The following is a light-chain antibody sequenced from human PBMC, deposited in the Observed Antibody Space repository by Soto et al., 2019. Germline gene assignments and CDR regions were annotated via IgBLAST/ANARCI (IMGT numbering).Light chain of an antibody. CDR3: QEYNNWPALT. Sequence: EVVMTQSPATLSVSPGERATLSCRASESVSRNLAWYQQKPGQAPRLLIYDASTRATGIPDRFSGGGSGTEFTLTISSLQSEDFAVYYCQEYNNWPALTFGGGTKVDIK. V-gene: IGKV3-15*01. CDR2: DAS. CDR1: ESVSRN. J-gene: IGKJ4*01.